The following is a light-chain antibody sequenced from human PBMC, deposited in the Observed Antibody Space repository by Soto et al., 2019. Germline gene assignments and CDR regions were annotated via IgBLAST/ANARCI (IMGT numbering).Light chain of an antibody. Sequence: IVLTQSAGTLSLSTGERASLACRVSQSVSSSYLAWYQQKPGLSPRLLIFDASTRATGIPDRFSGSGSGTDFTLTISRLEPDDFAVYFCQPYGSSPLTFGGGTKVDI. CDR2: DAS. J-gene: IGKJ4*01. V-gene: IGKV3D-20*01. CDR1: QSVSSSY. CDR3: QPYGSSPLT.